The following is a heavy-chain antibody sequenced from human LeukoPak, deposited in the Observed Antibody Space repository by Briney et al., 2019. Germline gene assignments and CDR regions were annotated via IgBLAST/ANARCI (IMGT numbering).Heavy chain of an antibody. D-gene: IGHD4-11*01. CDR2: INSDGSSR. J-gene: IGHJ6*03. CDR3: ARDLTTYYYMDV. CDR1: GFTFSSHW. Sequence: PGGSLRLSCAASGFTFSSHWMHWVRQAPGKGLEWVSRINSDGSSRSFADSVRGRVTISRDNAKNTLYLQMNSLRAEDTAVYYCARDLTTYYYMDVWGKGTTVTVSS. V-gene: IGHV3-74*01.